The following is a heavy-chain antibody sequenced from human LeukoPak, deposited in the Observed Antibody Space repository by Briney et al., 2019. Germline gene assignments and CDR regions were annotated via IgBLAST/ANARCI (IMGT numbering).Heavy chain of an antibody. J-gene: IGHJ6*02. Sequence: GASVKVSCKASGYTFTSYYMHWVRQAPGQGLEWMGWINPNSGGTNYAQKFQGWVTMTRDTSISTAYMELSRLRSDDTAVYYCARDQVGATPNYYYGMDVWGQGTTVTVSS. CDR2: INPNSGGT. CDR3: ARDQVGATPNYYYGMDV. V-gene: IGHV1-2*04. CDR1: GYTFTSYY. D-gene: IGHD1-26*01.